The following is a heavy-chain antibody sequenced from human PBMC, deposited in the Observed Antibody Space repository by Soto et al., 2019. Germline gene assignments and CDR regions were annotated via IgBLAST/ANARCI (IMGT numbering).Heavy chain of an antibody. CDR2: VYYTGST. CDR1: GGSISSGSYY. CDR3: ARGGTRDGMDV. J-gene: IGHJ6*02. D-gene: IGHD2-2*01. V-gene: IGHV4-61*01. Sequence: QVQLQESGPGLVKPSETLPLTCTVSGGSISSGSYYYIWIRQPTGKGLEWIGFVYYTGSTIYNPSLKSRVTISVDTSKNQFSLKLSSVTAADTAVYYCARGGTRDGMDVWGQGTTVTVSS.